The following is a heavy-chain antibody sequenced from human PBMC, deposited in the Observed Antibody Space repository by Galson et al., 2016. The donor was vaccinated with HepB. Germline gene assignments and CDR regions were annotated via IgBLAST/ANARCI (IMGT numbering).Heavy chain of an antibody. CDR3: VRDIHYTGGGGYYRAFDI. J-gene: IGHJ3*02. CDR1: GFTFSSNW. Sequence: SLRLSCAASGFTFSSNWMNWVRQTPGKGLEWVANINQGGSENNYVDSVKGRFTISRDNAKNSLYLQMHSLRVEYTAVYYCVRDIHYTGGGGYYRAFDIWGQGTMVTVSS. V-gene: IGHV3-7*04. CDR2: INQGGSEN. D-gene: IGHD2-8*02.